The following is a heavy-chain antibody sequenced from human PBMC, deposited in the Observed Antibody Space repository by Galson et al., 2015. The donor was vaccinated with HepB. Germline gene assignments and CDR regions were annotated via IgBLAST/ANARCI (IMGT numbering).Heavy chain of an antibody. CDR2: ISPYNGNT. J-gene: IGHJ4*02. D-gene: IGHD6-19*01. CDR1: GYTFTTYG. Sequence: SXKVSCKASGYTFTTYGISWVRQAPEQGLEWMGWISPYNGNTNYAQNLQGRVTMTTGTSTTTVYMELRSLRSDDTAVYYCARAVAGTFDNWGQGTLVTVSS. CDR3: ARAVAGTFDN. V-gene: IGHV1-18*01.